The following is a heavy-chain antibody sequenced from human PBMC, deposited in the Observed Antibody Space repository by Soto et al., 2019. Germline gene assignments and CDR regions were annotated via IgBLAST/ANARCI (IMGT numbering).Heavy chain of an antibody. CDR3: ARDLGRTAAGYYYYYAMDV. J-gene: IGHJ6*02. CDR1: GFTFSNYW. Sequence: LRLSCAASGFTFSNYWMNWVRQAPGKGLEWVANIKQDGSEKYFVDSVKGRFTISRDNAKNSLYLQMNSLRAEDTAVYYCARDLGRTAAGYYYYYAMDVWGQGTTVTVSS. D-gene: IGHD2-2*01. V-gene: IGHV3-7*01. CDR2: IKQDGSEK.